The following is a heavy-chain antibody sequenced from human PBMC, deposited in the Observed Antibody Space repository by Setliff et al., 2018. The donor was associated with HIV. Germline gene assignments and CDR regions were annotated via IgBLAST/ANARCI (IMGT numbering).Heavy chain of an antibody. Sequence: ASVKVSCKASGYTFTSYDINWVRQVAGQGLEWMGWINPGTGNTGYPQNFSGRVTMTRNTSINTVYMELSSLRSEDTAIYFCARGKIPSWRLTMFDFWGQGTPVTVS. CDR3: ARGKIPSWRLTMFDF. D-gene: IGHD1-1*01. V-gene: IGHV1-8*02. J-gene: IGHJ4*02. CDR2: INPGTGNT. CDR1: GYTFTSYD.